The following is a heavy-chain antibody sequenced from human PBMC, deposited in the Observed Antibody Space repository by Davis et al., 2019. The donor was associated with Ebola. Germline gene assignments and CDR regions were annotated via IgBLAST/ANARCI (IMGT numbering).Heavy chain of an antibody. Sequence: ASVKVSCKASGGTFSSYAISWVRQAPGQGLEWMGWISAYNGNTNYAQKLQGRVTMTTDTSTSTAYMELRSLRSEDTAVYYCATDKEWELALDYWGQGTLVTVSS. CDR2: ISAYNGNT. CDR3: ATDKEWELALDY. V-gene: IGHV1-18*01. J-gene: IGHJ4*02. D-gene: IGHD1-26*01. CDR1: GGTFSSYA.